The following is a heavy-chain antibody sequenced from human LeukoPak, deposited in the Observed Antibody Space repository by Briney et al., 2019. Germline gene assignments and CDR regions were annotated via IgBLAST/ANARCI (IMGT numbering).Heavy chain of an antibody. Sequence: PGRSLRLSCAASGFTFSSYGMHWVRQAPGKGLEWVAVISYDGSNKYYADSVKGRFTISRDNSKNTLYLQMNSLRAEDTAVYYCAKVGLVYYGSGSATYFDYSGQGTLVPVSS. CDR3: AKVGLVYYGSGSATYFDY. D-gene: IGHD3-10*01. CDR2: ISYDGSNK. CDR1: GFTFSSYG. V-gene: IGHV3-30*18. J-gene: IGHJ4*02.